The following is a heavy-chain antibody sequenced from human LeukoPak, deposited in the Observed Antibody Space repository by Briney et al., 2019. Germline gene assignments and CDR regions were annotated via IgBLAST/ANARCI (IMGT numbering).Heavy chain of an antibody. D-gene: IGHD3-22*01. CDR2: ISSSSSYI. V-gene: IGHV3-21*01. CDR3: ARDPFPYDSSGYYDY. CDR1: GFTFSSYS. J-gene: IGHJ4*02. Sequence: GGSLRLSCAASGFTFSSYSMNWVRQAPGKGLEWVSSISSSSSYIYYADSVKGRFTISRDNAKNSLYLQMNSLRAEDTAVYYCARDPFPYDSSGYYDYWGQGTLVTVSP.